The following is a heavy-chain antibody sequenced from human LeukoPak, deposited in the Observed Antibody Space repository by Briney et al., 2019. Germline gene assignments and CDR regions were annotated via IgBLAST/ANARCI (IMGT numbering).Heavy chain of an antibody. CDR2: FNPNSGGT. CDR3: ARQYCSSTSCYGSPDY. D-gene: IGHD2-2*01. J-gene: IGHJ4*02. V-gene: IGHV1-2*06. Sequence: GASVKVSCKASGYTFTGYYMHWVRQAPGQGLEWMGRFNPNSGGTNYAQTFQGRVTMTRDTSISTANMELSRLRSDDTAVYYCARQYCSSTSCYGSPDYWGQGTLVTVSS. CDR1: GYTFTGYY.